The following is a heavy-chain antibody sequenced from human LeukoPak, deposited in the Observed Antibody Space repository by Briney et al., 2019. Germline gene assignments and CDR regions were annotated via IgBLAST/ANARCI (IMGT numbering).Heavy chain of an antibody. CDR2: IYYSGST. CDR3: ARRYRSSWSSFDP. Sequence: PSETLSLTCTVSSDSITSSSYYWSWIRQPPGKGLEWIGCIYYSGSTNYNPSLKSRVTISVDTSKNQFSLKLSSVTAADTAVYYCARRYRSSWSSFDPWGQGSLVTVSS. J-gene: IGHJ5*02. V-gene: IGHV4-61*01. D-gene: IGHD6-13*01. CDR1: SDSITSSSYY.